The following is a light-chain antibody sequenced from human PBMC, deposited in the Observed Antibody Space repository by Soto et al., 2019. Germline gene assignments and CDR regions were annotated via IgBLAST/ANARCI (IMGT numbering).Light chain of an antibody. Sequence: DIVMTQSPATLSVSPGERATLSCRASQTISSNLAWYQQKPGQTPRLLIYGASTRAAGIPARFSGSGSGTDFTLTISRLEPEDFAVYYCQQYGSSPEWTFGQGTKVDIK. V-gene: IGKV3-15*01. CDR2: GAS. CDR3: QQYGSSPEWT. J-gene: IGKJ1*01. CDR1: QTISSN.